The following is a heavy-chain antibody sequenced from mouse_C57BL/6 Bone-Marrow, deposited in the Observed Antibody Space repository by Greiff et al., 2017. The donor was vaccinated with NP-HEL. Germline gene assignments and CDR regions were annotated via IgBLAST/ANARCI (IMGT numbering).Heavy chain of an antibody. D-gene: IGHD1-1*01. CDR3: ARPGATRRGFAY. Sequence: VMLVESGGGLVKPGGSLQLSCAASGFTFSDYGMHWVRQAPEKGLEWVAYISSGSSTIYYADTVKGRFTISRDNAKNTLFLQSTSLRSEDTAMYYCARPGATRRGFAYWGQGTLVTVSA. J-gene: IGHJ3*01. CDR2: ISSGSSTI. V-gene: IGHV5-17*01. CDR1: GFTFSDYG.